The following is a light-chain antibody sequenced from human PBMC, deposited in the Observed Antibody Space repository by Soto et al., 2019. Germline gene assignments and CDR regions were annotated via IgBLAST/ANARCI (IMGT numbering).Light chain of an antibody. CDR2: KAS. J-gene: IGKJ1*01. Sequence: DIQMTQAPSTLSASVGDRVTITCRASQSINSCLAWYQQKPGKAPKLLIYKASSLESGVPSRFSGSESGTEFTLTISSLQPDDFATYYCQQYLAYPLTFGRGTKVEV. V-gene: IGKV1-5*03. CDR1: QSINSC. CDR3: QQYLAYPLT.